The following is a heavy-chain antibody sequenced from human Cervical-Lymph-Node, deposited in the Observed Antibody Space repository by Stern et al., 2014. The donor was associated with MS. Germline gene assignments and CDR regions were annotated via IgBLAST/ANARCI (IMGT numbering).Heavy chain of an antibody. CDR3: ARDYNWNFGI. CDR2: LNPHSGDT. J-gene: IGHJ4*02. CDR1: GYAFTNFY. Sequence: VQLVESGAEVKEPGASMTVSCKASGYAFTNFYIHWVRQAPGQGLEWMGWLNPHSGDTNYAQKIQRRVTMTRDISTDTAYLQLGGVRSDDTAVYYCARDYNWNFGIWGQGTLVTVSS. V-gene: IGHV1-2*02. D-gene: IGHD1-7*01.